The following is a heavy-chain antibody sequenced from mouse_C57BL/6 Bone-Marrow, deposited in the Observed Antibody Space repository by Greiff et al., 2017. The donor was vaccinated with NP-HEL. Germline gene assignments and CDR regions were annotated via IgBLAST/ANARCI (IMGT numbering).Heavy chain of an antibody. Sequence: VQLQESGAELVRPGTSVKVSCKASGYAFTNYLIEWVKQRPGQGLEWIGLINPGSGGTNYNEKFKGKATLTADKASSTAYMQLSSLTSEDSAVSVCARYGTTVVAKGDYFDYWGQGTTLTVSS. J-gene: IGHJ2*01. V-gene: IGHV1-54*01. CDR2: INPGSGGT. CDR3: ARYGTTVVAKGDYFDY. CDR1: GYAFTNYL. D-gene: IGHD1-1*01.